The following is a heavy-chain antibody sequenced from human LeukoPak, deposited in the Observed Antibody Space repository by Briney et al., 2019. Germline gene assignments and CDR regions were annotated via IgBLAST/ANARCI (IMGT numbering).Heavy chain of an antibody. CDR1: GGSISAYY. CDR3: AAPFCGGDCYSSYYYAMDV. V-gene: IGHV4-4*08. J-gene: IGHJ6*02. Sequence: SETLSLTCTVSGGSISAYYWSWIRRPPGKGLEWIGYIYTSGNTNYNPSLKSRVTISVDTSKNQFSLKLSSVTAADTAVYYCAAPFCGGDCYSSYYYAMDVWGPGTTLTVSS. CDR2: IYTSGNT. D-gene: IGHD2-21*02.